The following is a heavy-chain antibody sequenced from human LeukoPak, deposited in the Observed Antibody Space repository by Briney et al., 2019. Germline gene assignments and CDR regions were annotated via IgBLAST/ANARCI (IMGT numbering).Heavy chain of an antibody. J-gene: IGHJ4*02. V-gene: IGHV3-74*01. CDR2: ISSDGSIT. CDR3: ARHLNYYLDY. CDR1: GFTFSTYW. D-gene: IGHD3-10*01. Sequence: GGSLRLSCAASGFTFSTYWMHWVRQAPGKGLVWVSRISSDGSITSYADSVKGRFTISRDNAKNTLYLQMNSLRAEDTAVYYCARHLNYYLDYWGQGTLVTVS.